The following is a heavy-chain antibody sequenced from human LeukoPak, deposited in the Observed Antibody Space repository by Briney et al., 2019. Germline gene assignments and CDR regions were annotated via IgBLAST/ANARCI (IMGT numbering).Heavy chain of an antibody. V-gene: IGHV1-69*13. CDR2: IIPIFGTA. Sequence: GASVKVSCKASGGTFSSYAISWVRQAPGQGLEWMGGIIPIFGTANYAQKFQGRVTITADESTSTAYMELSSLRSEDTAVYYCSMVRGGGAFDIWGQGTMVTVSS. D-gene: IGHD3-10*01. J-gene: IGHJ3*02. CDR1: GGTFSSYA. CDR3: SMVRGGGAFDI.